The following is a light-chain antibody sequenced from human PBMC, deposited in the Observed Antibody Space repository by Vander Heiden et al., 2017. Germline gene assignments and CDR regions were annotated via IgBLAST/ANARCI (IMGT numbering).Light chain of an antibody. J-gene: IGLJ2*01. V-gene: IGLV2-23*02. Sequence: QSALTQPASVSGSPGQSIHIPCPGTSSDVGSYNLVSWYQQHPGKAPKLMIYEVNKRPSGVSNRFSGSKSGNTASLTISGLQAEDEADYYCCSYAGSSTLVVFGGGTKLTVL. CDR3: CSYAGSSTLVV. CDR1: SSDVGSYNL. CDR2: EVN.